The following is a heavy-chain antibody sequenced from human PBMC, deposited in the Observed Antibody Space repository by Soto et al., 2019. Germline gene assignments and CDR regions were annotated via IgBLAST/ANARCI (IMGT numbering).Heavy chain of an antibody. CDR3: ASLRHSPSYYYYYGMDV. CDR1: GYTFTSYA. V-gene: IGHV1-3*01. J-gene: IGHJ6*02. CDR2: INAGNGNT. Sequence: QVQLVQSGAEVKKPGASVKVSCKASGYTFTSYAMHWVRQAPGQRLEWMGWINAGNGNTKYSHKFQGRVTITRDTSASTAYVELSSLRSEDTAVYYCASLRHSPSYYYYYGMDVWGQGTTVTVSS. D-gene: IGHD5-18*01.